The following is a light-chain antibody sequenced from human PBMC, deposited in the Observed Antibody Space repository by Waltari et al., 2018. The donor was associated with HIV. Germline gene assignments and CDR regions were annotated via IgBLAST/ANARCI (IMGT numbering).Light chain of an antibody. CDR2: ANK. J-gene: IGLJ2*01. CDR1: SSNIGATYD. V-gene: IGLV1-40*01. Sequence: QPVLTQPPSVSGAPGQRVTISCPRSSSNIGATYDVHWYQQLPGTAPKLLTDANKDRPSGVLDRFAGSRSGPSASLASAGVQAEDEADYYCQSYDSTLRVVFGGGTKLTVL. CDR3: QSYDSTLRVV.